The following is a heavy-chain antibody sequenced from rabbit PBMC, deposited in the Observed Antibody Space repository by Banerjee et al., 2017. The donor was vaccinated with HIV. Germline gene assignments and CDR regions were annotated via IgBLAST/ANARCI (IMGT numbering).Heavy chain of an antibody. CDR2: IYPNYGTK. D-gene: IGHD8-1*01. J-gene: IGHJ3*01. CDR3: ARAAGYAGSGYSRLDL. CDR1: GIDFSSYG. V-gene: IGHV1S47*01. Sequence: QEQLVESGGGLVTLGGSLKLSCKASGIDFSSYGISWVRQAPGKGLEWIAYIYPNYGTKDYASWVNGRFTISLDNAQTTVFLQMTSLTAADTATYFCARAAGYAGSGYSRLDLWGQGTLVTVS.